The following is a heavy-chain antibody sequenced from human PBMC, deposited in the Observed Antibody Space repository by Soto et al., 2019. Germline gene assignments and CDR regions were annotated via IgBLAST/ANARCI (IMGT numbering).Heavy chain of an antibody. V-gene: IGHV4-39*01. CDR2: IYYSGST. J-gene: IGHJ5*02. CDR1: YGSSSSSRYY. D-gene: IGHD3-10*01. Sequence: SHTCSVGYGSSSSSRYYRSRNRKPPGKGLEWIGRIYYSGSTYYNPSLKSRVTISVDTSKNQFSLKLSSVTAADTAVYYCARHGGDYYGSGSATQLPNWFDPWGQGTLVTVSS. CDR3: ARHGGDYYGSGSATQLPNWFDP.